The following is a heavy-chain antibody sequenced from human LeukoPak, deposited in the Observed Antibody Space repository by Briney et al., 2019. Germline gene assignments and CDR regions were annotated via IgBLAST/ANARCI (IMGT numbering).Heavy chain of an antibody. CDR2: ISAYNGNT. V-gene: IGHV1-18*01. Sequence: ASVKVSCKASGYTFTSYGISRVRQAPGQGLEWMGWISAYNGNTNYAQKLQGRVTITTDTSTSTAYTELRSLRSDDTAVYYCARVSGFGVAGPVDVWGQGTTVTVSS. J-gene: IGHJ6*02. CDR3: ARVSGFGVAGPVDV. D-gene: IGHD6-19*01. CDR1: GYTFTSYG.